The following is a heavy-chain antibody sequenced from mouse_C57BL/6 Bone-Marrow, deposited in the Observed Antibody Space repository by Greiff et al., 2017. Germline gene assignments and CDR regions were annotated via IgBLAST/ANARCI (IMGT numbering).Heavy chain of an antibody. CDR1: GYTFTSYG. CDR3: ARSTMVRGFAY. Sequence: VKVVESGAELARPGASVKLSCKASGYTFTSYGISWVKQRTGQGLEWIGEIYPRSGNTYYNEKFKGKATLTADKSSSTAYMELRSLTSEDSAVYFCARSTMVRGFAYWGQGTLVTVSA. V-gene: IGHV1-81*01. CDR2: IYPRSGNT. J-gene: IGHJ3*01. D-gene: IGHD2-1*01.